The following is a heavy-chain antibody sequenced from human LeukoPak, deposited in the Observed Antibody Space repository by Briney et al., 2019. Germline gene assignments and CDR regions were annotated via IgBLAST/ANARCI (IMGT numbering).Heavy chain of an antibody. Sequence: GGSLRLSCAASGFTFSSYGMHWVRQAPGKGLEWVAVISFDESNKYYADSVKGRFTISRDNSKNTLYLQMNSLRAEDTAVYYCAREVQGSGPRGWFDPWGQGTLVTVSS. CDR3: AREVQGSGPRGWFDP. V-gene: IGHV3-30*03. J-gene: IGHJ5*02. CDR2: ISFDESNK. D-gene: IGHD3-10*01. CDR1: GFTFSSYG.